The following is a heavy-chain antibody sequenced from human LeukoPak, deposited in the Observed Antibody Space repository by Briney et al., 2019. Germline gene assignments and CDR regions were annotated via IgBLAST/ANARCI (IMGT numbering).Heavy chain of an antibody. D-gene: IGHD2-2*02. CDR3: ARAGVVVPAAIPENYYYMDV. CDR2: VNPNSGNT. J-gene: IGHJ6*03. CDR1: GYTFTSYD. Sequence: ASVKVSCKASGYTFTSYDINWVRQATGQGLEWMGWVNPNSGNTGYAQKFQGRVTITRNTSISTAYMELSSLRSEDTAVYYCARAGVVVPAAIPENYYYMDVWGKGTTVTVSS. V-gene: IGHV1-8*03.